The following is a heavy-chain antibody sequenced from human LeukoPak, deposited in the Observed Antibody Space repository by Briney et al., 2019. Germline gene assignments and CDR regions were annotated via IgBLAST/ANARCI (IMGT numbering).Heavy chain of an antibody. CDR1: GGSFSGYY. J-gene: IGHJ4*02. V-gene: IGHV4-31*11. Sequence: SETLSLTCAVYGGSFSGYYWSWIRQHPGKGLEWIGYIYYSGSTYYNPSLKSRVTISVDTSKNQFSLKLSSVTAADTAVYYCARVLLAATAMVDYWGQGTLVTVSS. CDR2: IYYSGST. CDR3: ARVLLAATAMVDY. D-gene: IGHD5-18*01.